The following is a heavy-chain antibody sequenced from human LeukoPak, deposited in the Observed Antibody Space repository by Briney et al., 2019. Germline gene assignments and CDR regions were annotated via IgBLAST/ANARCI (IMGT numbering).Heavy chain of an antibody. CDR2: INGSGGST. Sequence: PGGSLRLSCAASGFIFSSYAMSWVRQAPGKGLEWVSAINGSGGSTYYADSVRGRFTISRDNSKNTLYLQMNSLRAEDTAVYYCAKAEYYDFWSGSYYFDYWGQGTLVTVSS. D-gene: IGHD3-3*01. CDR1: GFIFSSYA. J-gene: IGHJ4*02. CDR3: AKAEYYDFWSGSYYFDY. V-gene: IGHV3-23*01.